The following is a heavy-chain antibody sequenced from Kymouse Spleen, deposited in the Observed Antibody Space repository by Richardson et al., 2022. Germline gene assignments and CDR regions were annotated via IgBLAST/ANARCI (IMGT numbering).Heavy chain of an antibody. J-gene: IGHJ2*01. V-gene: IGHV3-7*01. CDR3: ATYGSGSSPYWYFDL. CDR2: IKQDGSEK. Sequence: EVQLVESGGGLVQPGGSLRLSCAASGFTFSSYWMSWVRQAPGKGLEWVANIKQDGSEKYYVDSVKGRFTISRDNAKNSLYLQMNSLRAEDTAVYYCATYGSGSSPYWYFDLWGRGTLVTVSS. CDR1: GFTFSSYW. D-gene: IGHD3-10*01.